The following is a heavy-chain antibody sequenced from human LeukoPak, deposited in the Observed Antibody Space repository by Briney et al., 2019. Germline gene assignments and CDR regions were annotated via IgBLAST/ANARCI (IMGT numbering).Heavy chain of an antibody. CDR1: GGSISSYY. J-gene: IGHJ4*02. CDR3: ARRGSTGNLDY. V-gene: IGHV4-59*08. Sequence: SETLSLTCTVSGGSISSYYWSWIRQPPGKGLEWIGYIYYSGSTKYNPSLKSRVTISVDTSKNQFSLKLSSVTAADTAVYYCARRGSTGNLDYWGQGTLVTVSS. D-gene: IGHD4-17*01. CDR2: IYYSGST.